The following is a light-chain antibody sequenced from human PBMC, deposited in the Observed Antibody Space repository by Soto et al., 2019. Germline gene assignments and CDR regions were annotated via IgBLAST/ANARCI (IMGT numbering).Light chain of an antibody. J-gene: IGKJ2*01. CDR3: QQYGSSPPDT. CDR1: QSVSSNY. V-gene: IGKV3-20*01. Sequence: EIVLTQFPGTLSLSPGERATLSCRASQSVSSNYLAWYQQKPGQAPRLLIYGASSRATGIPDRFSGSGSGTDFTLTISGLEPEDFAVYYCQQYGSSPPDTFGQGTKLEIK. CDR2: GAS.